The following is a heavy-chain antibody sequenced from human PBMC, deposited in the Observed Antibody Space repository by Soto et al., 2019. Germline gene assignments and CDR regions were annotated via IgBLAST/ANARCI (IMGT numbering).Heavy chain of an antibody. CDR2: IRSKAYGGTT. D-gene: IGHD5-18*01. V-gene: IGHV3-49*03. CDR3: SSQQLWSNRAFDY. Sequence: GGSLRLSCTASGFTFGDYAMSWFRQAPGKGLEWVGFIRSKAYGGTTEYAASVKGRFTISRDDSKSIAYLQMNSLKTEDTAVYYCSSQQLWSNRAFDYWGQGTLVTVSS. CDR1: GFTFGDYA. J-gene: IGHJ4*02.